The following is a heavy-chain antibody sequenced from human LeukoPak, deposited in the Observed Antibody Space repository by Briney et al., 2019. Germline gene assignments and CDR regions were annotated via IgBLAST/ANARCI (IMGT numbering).Heavy chain of an antibody. CDR1: GGSISSGSYY. V-gene: IGHV4-39*01. CDR3: ARHKGVYEYSGYDLGGWFDP. CDR2: IYHSGST. J-gene: IGHJ5*02. Sequence: SETLSLTWTVSGGSISSGSYYWGWIRQPPGKGLEWIGRIYHSGSTYYNPSLKSRVTISVDTSKNQFSLKLSSVTAADTAVYYCARHKGVYEYSGYDLGGWFDPWGQGTLVTVSS. D-gene: IGHD5-12*01.